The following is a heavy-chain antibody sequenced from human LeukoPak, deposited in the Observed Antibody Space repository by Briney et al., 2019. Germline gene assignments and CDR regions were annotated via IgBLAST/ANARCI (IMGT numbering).Heavy chain of an antibody. CDR1: GFTFSSYW. Sequence: PGGSLRLSCAASGFTFSSYWMSWVRQAPGKGLEWVANIKQDGSEKYYVDSVKGRFTISRDNAKNSLYLQMNSLRAEDTAVYYCARARQLDYNWFDPWGQGTLVTVSS. CDR3: ARARQLDYNWFDP. D-gene: IGHD6-13*01. V-gene: IGHV3-7*03. CDR2: IKQDGSEK. J-gene: IGHJ5*02.